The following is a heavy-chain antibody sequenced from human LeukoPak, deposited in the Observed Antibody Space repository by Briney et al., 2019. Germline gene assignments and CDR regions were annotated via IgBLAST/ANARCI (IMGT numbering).Heavy chain of an antibody. CDR3: ARAHNWKYGTFDY. V-gene: IGHV3-21*01. Sequence: GGSLRLSCAASGFSFSSCTMDWVRQAPGKGLEWVSSISSSSTYIYYADSVKGRFTISRDNAKNSLYLQMNSLRAEDTAVYYCARAHNWKYGTFDYWGQGTLVTVSS. CDR1: GFSFSSCT. CDR2: ISSSSTYI. J-gene: IGHJ4*02. D-gene: IGHD1-7*01.